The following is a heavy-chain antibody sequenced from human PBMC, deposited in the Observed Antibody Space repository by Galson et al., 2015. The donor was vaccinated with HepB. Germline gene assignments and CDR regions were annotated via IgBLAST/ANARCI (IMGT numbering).Heavy chain of an antibody. Sequence: SLRLSCAASGFTFRSYAMHWVRQAPGKGLEWVAVISYDGSSKYYADSVKGRFTISRDNSKNTVSLQMNSLQAEDTAVYYCARDPLKRGYSGYLDFWGQGTLVTVSS. CDR2: ISYDGSSK. D-gene: IGHD5-12*01. J-gene: IGHJ4*02. CDR3: ARDPLKRGYSGYLDF. V-gene: IGHV3-30*04. CDR1: GFTFRSYA.